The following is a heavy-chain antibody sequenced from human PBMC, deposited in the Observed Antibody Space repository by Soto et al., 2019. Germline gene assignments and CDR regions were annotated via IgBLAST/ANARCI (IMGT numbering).Heavy chain of an antibody. Sequence: PGESLKISCKGSGYSFTSYWIGWVRQMPGKGLEWMGIIYPDDSDTRYSPSFQGQVTISADKSISTAYLQWSSLKASDTAMYYCARTDRYDFWSGYAIGLSGYYGMDVWGQGTTVTVSS. CDR1: GYSFTSYW. J-gene: IGHJ6*02. CDR2: IYPDDSDT. V-gene: IGHV5-51*01. CDR3: ARTDRYDFWSGYAIGLSGYYGMDV. D-gene: IGHD3-3*01.